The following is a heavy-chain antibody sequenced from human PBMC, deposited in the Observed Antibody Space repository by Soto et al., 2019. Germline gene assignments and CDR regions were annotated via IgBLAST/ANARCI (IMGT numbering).Heavy chain of an antibody. Sequence: ASVKVSCKASGYTFISYAIHWVRQAPGQRLEWMGWVNAGNGYTKYSQKLQDRVTITRDTSATTAYMELRGLRSEDTAVYYCSRNPVGQPNFFDPWGQGTLVTVSS. D-gene: IGHD1-26*01. CDR1: GYTFISYA. CDR3: SRNPVGQPNFFDP. J-gene: IGHJ5*02. V-gene: IGHV1-3*01. CDR2: VNAGNGYT.